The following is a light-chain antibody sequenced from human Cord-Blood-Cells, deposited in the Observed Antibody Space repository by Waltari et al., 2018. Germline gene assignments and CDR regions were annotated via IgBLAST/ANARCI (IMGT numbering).Light chain of an antibody. V-gene: IGKV3D-7*01. CDR2: GAS. CDR1: QSVSSSY. J-gene: IGKJ4*01. Sequence: PGERVTLSCRASQSVSSSYLTWYQQKPGQAPRLLIYGASTRATSIPARFSCSGSGTDFTLTISSLQPEDFAVYSCQQDYKSLTFGGGTKVEIK. CDR3: QQDYKSLT.